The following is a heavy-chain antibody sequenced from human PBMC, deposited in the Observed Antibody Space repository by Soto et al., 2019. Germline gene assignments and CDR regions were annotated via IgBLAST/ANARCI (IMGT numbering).Heavy chain of an antibody. CDR3: ARDRLMATAGTARHYFGLDV. CDR1: GGSIRSGGYY. J-gene: IGHJ6*02. D-gene: IGHD5-18*01. V-gene: IGHV4-31*03. CDR2: IYYSGNT. Sequence: SETLSLTCTVSGGSIRSGGYYWSWVRQNPRRGLEWIGNIYYSGNTYYNPSLKSRLTISVDTSKNQFSLNLSSVTAADTAVYCCARDRLMATAGTARHYFGLDVWGQGTTVTVSS.